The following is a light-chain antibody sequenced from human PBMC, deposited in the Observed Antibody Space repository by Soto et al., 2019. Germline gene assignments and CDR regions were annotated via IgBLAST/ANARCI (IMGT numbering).Light chain of an antibody. V-gene: IGLV1-40*01. CDR3: QSYDSSLSGSV. CDR1: SSNIGAGYV. Sequence: QSVLTQPPSVSGAPGQRVTISCTGSSSNIGAGYVVHWYQQLPGTAPKLLIYGNSNRPSGVPDQFSGSKSGTSASLAITGLQAEDEADYYCQSYDSSLSGSVFGGGTKVTVL. CDR2: GNS. J-gene: IGLJ2*01.